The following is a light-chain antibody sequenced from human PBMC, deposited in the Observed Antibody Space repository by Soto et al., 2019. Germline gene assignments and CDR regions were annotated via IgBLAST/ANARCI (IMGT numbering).Light chain of an antibody. Sequence: SIGDRVTITCRASQAIGNDLGWYQQKPGKAPXRLIYAASTXXSGVPSRFSGSGTGTDFPLPISSLQTEDSATYYCLQHNSYPRTFGQGTKVEIK. J-gene: IGKJ1*01. CDR1: QAIGND. CDR2: AAS. V-gene: IGKV1-17*01. CDR3: LQHNSYPRT.